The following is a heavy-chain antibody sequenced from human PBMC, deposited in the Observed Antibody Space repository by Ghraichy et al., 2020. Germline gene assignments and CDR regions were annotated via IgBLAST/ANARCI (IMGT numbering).Heavy chain of an antibody. J-gene: IGHJ4*02. CDR1: GGSFSGYY. Sequence: SETLSLTCAVYGGSFSGYYWSWIRQPPGKGLEWIGEINHSGSTNYNPSLKSRVTISVDTSKNQFSLKLSSVTAADTAVYYCASSSYYYGSGSYRYWGQGTLVTVSS. CDR2: INHSGST. CDR3: ASSSYYYGSGSYRY. D-gene: IGHD3-10*01. V-gene: IGHV4-34*01.